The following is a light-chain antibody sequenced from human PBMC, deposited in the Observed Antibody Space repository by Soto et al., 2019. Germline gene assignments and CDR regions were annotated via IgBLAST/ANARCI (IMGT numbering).Light chain of an antibody. CDR3: KQYDVDLLT. CDR2: GVS. Sequence: DIQMTHSPSSLSASVGDSVTITCRASQGIRNNLAWLQQKPGKAPKSLIYGVSTLQSGVPSKFSGSGSGKVFTLTISSLQPEDFATYYGKQYDVDLLTFGGGKKV. CDR1: QGIRNN. J-gene: IGKJ4*01. V-gene: IGKV1-16*02.